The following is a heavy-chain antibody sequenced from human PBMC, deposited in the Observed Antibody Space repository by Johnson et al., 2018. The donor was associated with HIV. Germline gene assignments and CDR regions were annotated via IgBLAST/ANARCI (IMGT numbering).Heavy chain of an antibody. CDR1: GFTFSNFA. CDR3: ARSRGPMRKDAFDI. J-gene: IGHJ3*02. Sequence: VQLVESGGGLVQPGGSLRLSCAVSGFTFSNFAMHWVRQAPGKGLEYVSAISSNGIGTYYANSVDGRFTISRDNDKNTLYLEMGSLRVEDMAVYYCARSRGPMRKDAFDIGGQWTKVTVSS. CDR2: ISSNGIGT. D-gene: IGHD3-10*01. V-gene: IGHV3-64*01.